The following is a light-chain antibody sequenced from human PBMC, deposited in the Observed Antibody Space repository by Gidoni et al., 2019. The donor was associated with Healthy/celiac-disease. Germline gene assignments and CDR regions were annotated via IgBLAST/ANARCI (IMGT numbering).Light chain of an antibody. J-gene: IGKJ2*01. CDR3: QQYNNWPPYT. V-gene: IGKV3-15*01. CDR1: QSVSSN. Sequence: EIVMTQSPATLSVSPGERATLSCRASQSVSSNLAWYQQKPGQAPRLLIYGASTRATGIPARFGGSGSGTEFTLTISSLQSEEFAVYYCQQYNNWPPYTFXQXTKLEIK. CDR2: GAS.